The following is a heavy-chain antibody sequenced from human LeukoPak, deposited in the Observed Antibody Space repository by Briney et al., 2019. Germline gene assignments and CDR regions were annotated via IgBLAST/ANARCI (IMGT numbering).Heavy chain of an antibody. CDR2: INPKSGGT. CDR3: ARDRNSAGVRVLGVVVIRRDYYYYYMDV. Sequence: ASVKVSCKASGYTFTGYYMHWVRQAPGQGLEWMGWINPKSGGTNYAQKFQGRVTMTRDTSISTAYMELSRLRSDDTAVYYCARDRNSAGVRVLGVVVIRRDYYYYYMDVWGKGTTVTISS. D-gene: IGHD3-22*01. V-gene: IGHV1-2*02. J-gene: IGHJ6*03. CDR1: GYTFTGYY.